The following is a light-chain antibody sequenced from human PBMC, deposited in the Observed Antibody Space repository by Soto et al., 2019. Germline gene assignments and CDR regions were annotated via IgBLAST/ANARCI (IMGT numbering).Light chain of an antibody. J-gene: IGLJ3*02. CDR2: EVV. CDR1: KSDIGVYDF. CDR3: TSYSRYRVLV. Sequence: QSALTQPPSASGSPGQSVTISCTGTKSDIGVYDFVSWYQHHPGKAPRLIIYEVVQRPSGVPDRFSGSKSGNTASLTVSGLQAADEADYYCTSYSRYRVLVFGGGTKLTVL. V-gene: IGLV2-8*01.